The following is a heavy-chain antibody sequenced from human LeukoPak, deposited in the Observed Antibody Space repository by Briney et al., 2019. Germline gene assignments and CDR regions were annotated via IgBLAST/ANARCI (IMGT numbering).Heavy chain of an antibody. Sequence: GGSLRLSCAASGFTFSSYSINWVRQAPGKGLEWVASVSSSSSYIYHADSVKGRFTISRDSAKSSVSLQMNSLRAEDTAVYYCARRAGDYSHPYDYWGQGTLVTVSS. D-gene: IGHD3-22*01. V-gene: IGHV3-21*06. CDR1: GFTFSSYS. CDR2: VSSSSSYI. CDR3: ARRAGDYSHPYDY. J-gene: IGHJ4*02.